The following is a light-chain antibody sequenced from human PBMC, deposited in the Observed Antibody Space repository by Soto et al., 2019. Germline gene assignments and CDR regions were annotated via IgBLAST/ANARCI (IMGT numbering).Light chain of an antibody. V-gene: IGLV2-8*01. Sequence: QSVLTQPTSASGSPGQSVAISCTGTSSDVGGYNYVSWYQQHPGKAPKLMIYEVNKRPSGVPGRFSGSKSGNTASLTVSGLQAEDEADYYCSSYAGSSNVFGTGTKVTVL. J-gene: IGLJ1*01. CDR1: SSDVGGYNY. CDR2: EVN. CDR3: SSYAGSSNV.